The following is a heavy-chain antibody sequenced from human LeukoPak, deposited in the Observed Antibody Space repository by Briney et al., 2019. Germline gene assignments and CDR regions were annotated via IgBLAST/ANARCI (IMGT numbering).Heavy chain of an antibody. CDR3: ARDRGGSHSYYYYGMDV. D-gene: IGHD1-26*01. CDR2: ISAYIGRR. V-gene: IGHV1-18*01. J-gene: IGHJ6*02. Sequence: ASVTVSCKAFGYTFTNFGISWVRQAPGQGLEWMGWISAYIGRRNYAQILQGRVAMTTDISTNTAYMELRSLRSDDTAVYYCARDRGGSHSYYYYGMDVWGQGTTVTVSS. CDR1: GYTFTNFG.